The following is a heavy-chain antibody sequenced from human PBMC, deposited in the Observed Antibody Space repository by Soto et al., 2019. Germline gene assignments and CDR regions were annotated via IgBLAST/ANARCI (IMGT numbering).Heavy chain of an antibody. Sequence: PGESLKISCKTSGYSFTSYWIGWVRQMPGKGMEWMGNIYPYDSDTRYSPSFQGQVTISADTSITTAYLQRSGLRASDTAMYFCARHLVGSTRGNFDYWGQGTLVTVSS. CDR1: GYSFTSYW. J-gene: IGHJ4*01. D-gene: IGHD2-2*01. V-gene: IGHV5-51*01. CDR3: ARHLVGSTRGNFDY. CDR2: IYPYDSDT.